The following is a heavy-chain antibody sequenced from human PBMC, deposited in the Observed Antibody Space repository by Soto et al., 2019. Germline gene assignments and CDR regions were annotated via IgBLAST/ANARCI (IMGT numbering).Heavy chain of an antibody. CDR1: GFTFDDYS. Sequence: QVQLVESGGGVVQPGRSLRLSCAAFGFTFDDYSMHWVRQAPGKGLEWVALISYEGSNKYYADSVKGRFTISRDNAKNTLFLEVNSMRTEDTAVYYWARPHIHSARNDDFEIWGQGTIVTVSS. D-gene: IGHD2-21*01. V-gene: IGHV3-30-3*01. J-gene: IGHJ3*02. CDR3: ARPHIHSARNDDFEI. CDR2: ISYEGSNK.